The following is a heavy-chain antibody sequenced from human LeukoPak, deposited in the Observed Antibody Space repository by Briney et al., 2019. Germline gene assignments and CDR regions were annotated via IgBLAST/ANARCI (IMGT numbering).Heavy chain of an antibody. J-gene: IGHJ6*02. CDR3: AGVRYDYYGMDV. D-gene: IGHD3-10*01. CDR1: GLTFSSYW. V-gene: IGHV3-74*01. CDR2: INGDGSST. Sequence: GRSLRLSCAASGLTFSSYWMHWVRQGPGKGLLWVSRINGDGSSTSYADSVEGRFTISRDNAKNTLYLQMNSLRAEDTAVYYCAGVRYDYYGMDVWGQGTTVTVSS.